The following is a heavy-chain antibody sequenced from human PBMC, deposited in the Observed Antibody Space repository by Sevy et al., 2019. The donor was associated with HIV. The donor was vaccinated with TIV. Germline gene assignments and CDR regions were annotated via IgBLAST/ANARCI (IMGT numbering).Heavy chain of an antibody. J-gene: IGHJ4*02. Sequence: ASVKVSCRASGGTSGTYGLSWVRQAPGQGLEWVGGIIPIFGTTYYAERFQGRVTITADKSTSTAYMELSSLSFEDTAVYYCARSDVVIHTPHYWGQGTLVTVSS. D-gene: IGHD2-15*01. V-gene: IGHV1-69*06. CDR1: GGTSGTYG. CDR2: IIPIFGTT. CDR3: ARSDVVIHTPHY.